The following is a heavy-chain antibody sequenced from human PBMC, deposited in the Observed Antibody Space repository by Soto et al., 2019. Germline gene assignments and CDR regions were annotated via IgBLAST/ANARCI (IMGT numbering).Heavy chain of an antibody. CDR3: ARFLRSGSHWSAFDI. CDR1: GAAISDYY. CDR2: IYNTGRP. V-gene: IGHV4-59*01. D-gene: IGHD3-3*01. Sequence: QVQLQESGPGLVKPSETLSLTCSVSGAAISDYYWTWIRQPPGEGLEWIGHIYNTGRPTYSPPLKSRGTISVDKSKNQFSLTLSTVTAADTAVYFCARFLRSGSHWSAFDIWGQGTKVTVSP. J-gene: IGHJ3*02.